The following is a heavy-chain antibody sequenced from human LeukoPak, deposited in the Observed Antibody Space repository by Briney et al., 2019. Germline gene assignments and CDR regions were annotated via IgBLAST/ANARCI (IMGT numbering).Heavy chain of an antibody. CDR1: GGSISSYY. V-gene: IGHV4-59*08. D-gene: IGHD6-13*01. CDR3: ARAIAAAPDY. J-gene: IGHJ4*02. Sequence: SETLSLTCTVSGGSISSYYWSWIRQPPGKGLEWIGYIYYSGSTNYNPSLKSRITISVDTSKNQFSLKLSSVTAADTAVYYCARAIAAAPDYWGQGTLVTVSS. CDR2: IYYSGST.